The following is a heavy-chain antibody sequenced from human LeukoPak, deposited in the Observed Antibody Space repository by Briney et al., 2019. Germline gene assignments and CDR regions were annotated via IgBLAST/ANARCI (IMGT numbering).Heavy chain of an antibody. CDR3: ARVEVGGYLHYYYGMDV. V-gene: IGHV4-59*01. D-gene: IGHD2-21*01. J-gene: IGHJ6*02. CDR1: GGSISSYY. CDR2: IYYSGST. Sequence: SETLSLTCTVSGGSISSYYWSWIRQPPGKGLEWIGYIYYSGSTNYNPSLKSRVTISVDTSKNQFSLKLSSVTAADTAVYYCARVEVGGYLHYYYGMDVWGQGTTVTVSS.